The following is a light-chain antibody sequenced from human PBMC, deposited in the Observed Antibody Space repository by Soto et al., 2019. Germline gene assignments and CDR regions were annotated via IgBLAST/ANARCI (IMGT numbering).Light chain of an antibody. CDR3: QQYNSYTTWT. Sequence: DIQMTQSPSSLSASVGDRVAITCRTSQSINNYLNWYQQKPGKAPKVLIYDATRLQSGVPSRFSGGGSGTEFTLTISSLQPDDFATYYCQQYNSYTTWTFGQGTKVDIK. CDR2: DAT. J-gene: IGKJ1*01. V-gene: IGKV1-39*01. CDR1: QSINNY.